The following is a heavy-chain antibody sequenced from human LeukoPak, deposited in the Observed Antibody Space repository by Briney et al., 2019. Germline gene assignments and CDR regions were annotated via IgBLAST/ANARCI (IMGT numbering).Heavy chain of an antibody. V-gene: IGHV1-18*01. J-gene: IGHJ4*02. D-gene: IGHD4-17*01. CDR1: GGTFSSYA. CDR2: ISTHNGNA. CDR3: ARVEGITVTHFDY. Sequence: ASVKVSCKASGGTFSSYAISWVRQAPGQGLEWLGWISTHNGNANYAQKLQGRVTMTTDTSTSTAYMELRSLRSDDTAVYYCARVEGITVTHFDYWGQGTLVTVSS.